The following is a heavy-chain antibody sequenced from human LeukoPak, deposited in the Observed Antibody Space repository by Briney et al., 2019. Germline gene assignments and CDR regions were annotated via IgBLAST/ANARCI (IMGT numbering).Heavy chain of an antibody. J-gene: IGHJ5*02. CDR2: INAGNGNT. V-gene: IGHV1-3*01. D-gene: IGHD3-3*01. CDR1: GYTFTSYA. Sequence: ASVKVSCKASGYTFTSYAMRWVRQAPGQRLEWMGWINAGNGNTKYSQKFQGRVTITRDTSASTAYMELSSLRSEDTAVYYCARGAAPFYDFWSGYYDNNWFDPWGQGTLVTVSS. CDR3: ARGAAPFYDFWSGYYDNNWFDP.